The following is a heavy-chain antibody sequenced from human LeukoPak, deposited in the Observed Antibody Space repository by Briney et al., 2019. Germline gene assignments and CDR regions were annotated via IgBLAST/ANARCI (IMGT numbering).Heavy chain of an antibody. J-gene: IGHJ6*02. Sequence: QPGGSLRLSCAASGFTFRRHGMHWVRQAPGKGLEWVAIIWHDGSNNYYADSVKGRFTISRDNSKNTLYLQMNSLRAEDTAVYYCARDNRDYYYYGMDVWGQGTTVTVSS. CDR2: IWHDGSNN. CDR1: GFTFRRHG. CDR3: ARDNRDYYYYGMDV. V-gene: IGHV3-33*01.